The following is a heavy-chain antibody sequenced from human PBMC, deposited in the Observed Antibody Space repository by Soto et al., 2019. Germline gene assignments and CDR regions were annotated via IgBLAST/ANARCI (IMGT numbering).Heavy chain of an antibody. CDR1: GFTFSSYG. D-gene: IGHD3-3*01. CDR3: AKIGHYDFWRSSGMDV. V-gene: IGHV3-30*18. J-gene: IGHJ6*04. Sequence: QVQLVESGGGVVQPGRSLRLSCAASGFTFSSYGMHWVRQAPGKGLEWVAVISYDGSNKYYADSVKGRFTISRDNSKNPLYLQMNSLRAEDTAVYYCAKIGHYDFWRSSGMDVWGKGTTVTVSS. CDR2: ISYDGSNK.